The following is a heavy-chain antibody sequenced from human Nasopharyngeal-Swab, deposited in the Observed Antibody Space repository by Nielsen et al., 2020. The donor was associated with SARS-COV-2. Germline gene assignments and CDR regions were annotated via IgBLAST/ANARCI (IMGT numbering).Heavy chain of an antibody. V-gene: IGHV3-30*03. J-gene: IGHJ4*02. CDR2: ISYDGSNK. Sequence: GASLQISCAASGFTFSSYGMHWVRQAPGKGLEWVAVISYDGSNKYYADSVKGRFTISRDNSKNTLYLQMNSLRAEDTAVYYCARDQDSSSYFDYWGQGTLVTVSS. CDR1: GFTFSSYG. D-gene: IGHD6-6*01. CDR3: ARDQDSSSYFDY.